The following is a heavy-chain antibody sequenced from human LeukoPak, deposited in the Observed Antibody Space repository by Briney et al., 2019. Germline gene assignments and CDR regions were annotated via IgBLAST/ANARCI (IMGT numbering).Heavy chain of an antibody. CDR1: GFTFSSYA. J-gene: IGHJ4*02. D-gene: IGHD3-22*01. CDR2: ISGSGGST. V-gene: IGHV3-23*01. Sequence: GGSLRLSCAASGFTFSSYAMSWVRQAPGKGLEWVSAISGSGGSTYYADSVKGRFTISRDNSKNTLYLQMNSLRAEDTAVYYCAKTQLYYYDSSGYSDWGQGTLATVSS. CDR3: AKTQLYYYDSSGYSD.